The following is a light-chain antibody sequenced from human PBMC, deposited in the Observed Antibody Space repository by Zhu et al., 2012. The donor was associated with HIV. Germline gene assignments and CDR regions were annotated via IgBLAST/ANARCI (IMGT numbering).Light chain of an antibody. CDR2: AAS. CDR1: QSVSSNY. V-gene: IGKV3-20*01. Sequence: PGERATLSCRASQSVSSNYLAWYQQKPDQAPRLLIYAASKRATGVPDRFSGSGSGTDFTLTISRLEPDDFAMYYCQHYATSPETFGPGTRVDVK. J-gene: IGKJ3*01. CDR3: QHYATSPET.